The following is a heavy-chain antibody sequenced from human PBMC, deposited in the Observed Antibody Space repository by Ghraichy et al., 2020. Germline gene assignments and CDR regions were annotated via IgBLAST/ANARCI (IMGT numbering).Heavy chain of an antibody. V-gene: IGHV1-69*13. Sequence: SVKVSYKASGGTFSSYAISWVRQAPGQGLEWMGGIIPIFGTANYAQKFQGRVTITADESTSTAYMELSSLRSEDTAVYYCARGSNYDFWSGLDYWGQGTLVTVSS. J-gene: IGHJ4*02. CDR3: ARGSNYDFWSGLDY. D-gene: IGHD3-3*01. CDR1: GGTFSSYA. CDR2: IIPIFGTA.